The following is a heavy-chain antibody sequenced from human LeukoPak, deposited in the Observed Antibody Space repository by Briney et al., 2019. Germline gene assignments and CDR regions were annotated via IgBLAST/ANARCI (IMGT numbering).Heavy chain of an antibody. Sequence: GASVKVSCKASGYTFTSYGISWVRQAPGQGLEWMGWISAYNGNTNYAQKFQGRVTMTRNTSISTAYMELSSLRSEDTAVYYCARVFDSSGYYPYYFDYWGQGTLVTVSS. D-gene: IGHD3-22*01. V-gene: IGHV1-18*04. J-gene: IGHJ4*02. CDR3: ARVFDSSGYYPYYFDY. CDR2: ISAYNGNT. CDR1: GYTFTSYG.